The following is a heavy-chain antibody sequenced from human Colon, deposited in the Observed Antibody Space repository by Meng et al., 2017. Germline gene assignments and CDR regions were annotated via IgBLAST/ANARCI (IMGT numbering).Heavy chain of an antibody. CDR2: IWYDGSNK. V-gene: IGHV3-33*01. J-gene: IGHJ4*02. D-gene: IGHD3-10*01. CDR3: ARDYGRAGDD. CDR1: GFTFSSYG. Sequence: GESLKISCAASGFTFSSYGMHWVRQAPGKGLEWVAVIWYDGSNKYYADSVKGRFTISRDNSKNTLYLQMNSLRAEDTALYDCARDYGRAGDDWGQGKRVTVAS.